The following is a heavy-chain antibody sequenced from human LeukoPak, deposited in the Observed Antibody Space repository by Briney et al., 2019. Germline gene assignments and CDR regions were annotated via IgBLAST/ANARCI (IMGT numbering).Heavy chain of an antibody. V-gene: IGHV1-2*02. CDR1: GYTFTGYY. Sequence: GASVKVSCKASGYTFTGYYMHWVRQAPGQGLEWMGWINPNSGGTNYAQKFQGRVTMTRDTSISTAYMELSRLRSDDTAVYYCAREWFGELSPIDYWGQGTLVTVSS. CDR2: INPNSGGT. CDR3: AREWFGELSPIDY. J-gene: IGHJ4*02. D-gene: IGHD3-10*01.